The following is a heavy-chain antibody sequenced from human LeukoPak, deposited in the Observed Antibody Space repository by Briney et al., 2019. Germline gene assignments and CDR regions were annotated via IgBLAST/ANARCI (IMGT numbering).Heavy chain of an antibody. D-gene: IGHD5-18*01. CDR1: GYTFTNYA. CDR3: ARVDTAMVLDY. V-gene: IGHV1-3*01. Sequence: ASVKVSCKASGYTFTNYAIHWVRQAPGQRLEWMAWINAGNGNTKYSQKFQGRVTITADESTSTAYMELSSLRSEDTAVYYCARVDTAMVLDYWGQGTLVTVSS. CDR2: INAGNGNT. J-gene: IGHJ4*02.